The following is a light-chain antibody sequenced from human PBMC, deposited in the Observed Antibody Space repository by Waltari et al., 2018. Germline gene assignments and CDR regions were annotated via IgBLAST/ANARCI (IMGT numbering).Light chain of an antibody. CDR3: QQYSTTLWT. CDR1: QSVLQSFNNKNY. Sequence: DIVMTLSPDSLAVSLGATATITCKSSQSVLQSFNNKNYVAWYQQRSGQPPKVLIKWASTRESGVPDRFSGSGSGTDFTLTISSLQPEDVAVYYCQQYSTTLWTFGQGTKVEIK. J-gene: IGKJ1*01. V-gene: IGKV4-1*01. CDR2: WAS.